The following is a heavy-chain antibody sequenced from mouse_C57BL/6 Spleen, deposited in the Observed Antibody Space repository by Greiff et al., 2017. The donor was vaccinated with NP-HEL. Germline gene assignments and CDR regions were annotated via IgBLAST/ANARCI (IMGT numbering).Heavy chain of an antibody. CDR2: IYPGSGST. V-gene: IGHV1-55*01. D-gene: IGHD1-1*01. J-gene: IGHJ1*03. CDR1: GYTFTSYW. Sequence: QVQLQQPGAELVKPGASVKMSCKASGYTFTSYWITWVKQRPGQGLEWIGDIYPGSGSTNYNEKFKGKATLTVDTSSSTAYMQLSSLTSEDSAVYYCARRGRYYGSGYYGVRGTGATVTVSS. CDR3: ARRGRYYGSGYYGV.